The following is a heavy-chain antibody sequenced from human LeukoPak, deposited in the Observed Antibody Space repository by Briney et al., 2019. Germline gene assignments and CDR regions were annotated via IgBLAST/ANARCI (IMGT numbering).Heavy chain of an antibody. D-gene: IGHD3-10*01. CDR3: ARRLLWFGEETWYFDY. CDR2: IKQDGSEK. CDR1: GFTFSSYW. V-gene: IGHV3-7*04. Sequence: GGSLRLSCAASGFTFSSYWMSWVRQAPGKGLEWVANIKQDGSEKYYVVSVKGRFTISRDNAKNSLYLQMNSLRAEDTAVYYCARRLLWFGEETWYFDYWGQGTLVTVSS. J-gene: IGHJ4*02.